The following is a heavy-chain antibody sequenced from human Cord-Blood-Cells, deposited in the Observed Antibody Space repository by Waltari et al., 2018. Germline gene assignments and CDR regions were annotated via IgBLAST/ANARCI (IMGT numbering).Heavy chain of an antibody. CDR2: MNPNSGNT. J-gene: IGHJ5*02. CDR1: GYTLPSHD. Sequence: QVQLVQSGAEVKKPGASVKVSCKASGYTLPSHDINWVRQATGQGLEWMGWMNPNSGNTGYAQKFQGRVTITRNTSISTAYMELSSLRSEDTAVYYCARWVGGSVGWFDPWGQGTLVTVSS. D-gene: IGHD2-15*01. CDR3: ARWVGGSVGWFDP. V-gene: IGHV1-8*03.